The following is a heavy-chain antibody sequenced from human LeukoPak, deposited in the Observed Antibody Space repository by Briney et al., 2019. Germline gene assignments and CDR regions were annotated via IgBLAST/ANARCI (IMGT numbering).Heavy chain of an antibody. CDR3: TRDLGIICWYAPPLGYFDY. CDR2: INPNSGGT. J-gene: IGHJ4*02. D-gene: IGHD6-13*01. Sequence: ASVKVSCKASGYTFTGYYMHWVRQAPGQGLEWMEWINPNSGGTNYAQKFQGRVTMTRDTSISTTYMELSRLRSDDTAVYYCTRDLGIICWYAPPLGYFDYWCQGTLVTVSS. V-gene: IGHV1-2*02. CDR1: GYTFTGYY.